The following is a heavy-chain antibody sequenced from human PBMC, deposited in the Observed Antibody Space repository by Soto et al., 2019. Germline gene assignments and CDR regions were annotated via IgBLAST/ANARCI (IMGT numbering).Heavy chain of an antibody. CDR1: GGSFSGYY. V-gene: IGHV4-34*01. Sequence: SETLSLTCAVYGGSFSGYYWSWIRQPPGKGLEWIGEINHSGSTNYNPSLKSRVTISVDTSKNQFSLKLSSVTAADTAVYYCARGPYCSSTSCYDYYFDYWGQGTLVNVSS. CDR3: ARGPYCSSTSCYDYYFDY. J-gene: IGHJ4*02. CDR2: INHSGST. D-gene: IGHD2-2*01.